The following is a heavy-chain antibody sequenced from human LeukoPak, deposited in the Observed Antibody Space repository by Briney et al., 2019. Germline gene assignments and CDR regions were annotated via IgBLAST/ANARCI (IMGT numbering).Heavy chain of an antibody. CDR3: ASGWALS. Sequence: SQTLSLTCAVSGDSVSNKMGAWNWIRQSPSRGLEWLGRTYLRSGWRTDYAFSVRGRLTITADTSKNHFSLQLASVTPEDSAVYYCASGWALSWGQGTLVTVSS. CDR1: GDSVSNKMGA. J-gene: IGHJ5*02. V-gene: IGHV6-1*01. CDR2: TYLRSGWRT. D-gene: IGHD1-26*01.